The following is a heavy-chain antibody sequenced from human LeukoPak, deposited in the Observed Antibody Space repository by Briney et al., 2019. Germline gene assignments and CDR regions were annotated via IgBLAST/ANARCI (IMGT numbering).Heavy chain of an antibody. CDR2: IYPGDSDT. CDR3: ARHIHSSGWYV. Sequence: GESLKISCTASGYTSTNYWIAWVRHARRKGLDWMGIIYPGDSDTRYSPSFQGQVTISVDKSISTAFLQWSSLKASDTAMYYCARHIHSSGWYVWGQGTLVTVSP. J-gene: IGHJ4*02. V-gene: IGHV5-51*01. CDR1: GYTSTNYW. D-gene: IGHD6-19*01.